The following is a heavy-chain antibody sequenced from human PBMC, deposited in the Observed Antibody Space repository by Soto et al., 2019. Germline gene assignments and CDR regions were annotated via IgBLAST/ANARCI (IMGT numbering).Heavy chain of an antibody. J-gene: IGHJ4*02. CDR3: VGQGFITMVRGADVYFDY. CDR2: IYYSGST. D-gene: IGHD3-10*01. V-gene: IGHV4-31*03. Sequence: QVQLQESGPGLVKPSQTLSLTCTVSGGSISSGGYYWSWIRQHPGKGLEWIGYIYYSGSTYYNPSLKSRVTISVDTSKNQFSLKLSSVTAADTAVYYCVGQGFITMVRGADVYFDYWGQGTLVTVSS. CDR1: GGSISSGGYY.